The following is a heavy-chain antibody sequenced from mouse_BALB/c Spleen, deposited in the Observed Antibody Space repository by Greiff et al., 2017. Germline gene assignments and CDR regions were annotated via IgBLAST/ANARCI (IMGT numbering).Heavy chain of an antibody. CDR3: ARTGGITRRAMDY. Sequence: EVQGVESGPELVKPGASMKISCKASGYSFTGYTMNWVKQSHGKNLEWIGLINPYNGGTSYNQKFKGKATLTVDKSSSTAYMELLSLTSEDAAVYYYARTGGITRRAMDYWGQGTSVTVSS. CDR2: INPYNGGT. D-gene: IGHD2-4*01. J-gene: IGHJ4*01. CDR1: GYSFTGYT. V-gene: IGHV1-18*01.